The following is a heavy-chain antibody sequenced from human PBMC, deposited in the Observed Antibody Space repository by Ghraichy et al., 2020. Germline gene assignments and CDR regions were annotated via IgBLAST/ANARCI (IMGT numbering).Heavy chain of an antibody. Sequence: GGSLRLSCAASGFTFSSYAMNWVHQAPGKGLEWVSAISGSGGSTYYADSVKGRFSISRDNSKNTLYLQMNSLRAEDTAVYYCAKDHSVAGPFDYWGQGTLVTVSS. V-gene: IGHV3-23*01. CDR3: AKDHSVAGPFDY. CDR1: GFTFSSYA. CDR2: ISGSGGST. J-gene: IGHJ4*02. D-gene: IGHD6-19*01.